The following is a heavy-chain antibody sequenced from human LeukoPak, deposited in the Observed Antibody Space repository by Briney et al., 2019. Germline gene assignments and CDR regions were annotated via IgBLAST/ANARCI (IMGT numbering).Heavy chain of an antibody. D-gene: IGHD4-23*01. CDR3: IRGLGGGSDY. J-gene: IGHJ4*02. Sequence: GGSLSLSCAASGFSFSGSWMHWVRQAPAKGLVWVSRINSDGSTTTYADSVQGRFTISRDNAKNTLYLQMNSLRAEDTAVYYCIRGLGGGSDYWGLGTLVTVTS. CDR1: GFSFSGSW. V-gene: IGHV3-74*03. CDR2: INSDGSTT.